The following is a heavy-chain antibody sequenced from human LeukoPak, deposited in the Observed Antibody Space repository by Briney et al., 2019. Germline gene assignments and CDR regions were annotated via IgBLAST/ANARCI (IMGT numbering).Heavy chain of an antibody. J-gene: IGHJ5*02. CDR3: ARRNGSGSYGWFDP. V-gene: IGHV4-34*01. CDR2: INHSGST. CDR1: GGSFSGYY. Sequence: PSETLSLTCAVYGGSFSGYYWSWIRQPPGKGLEWIGEINHSGSTNYNPSLKSRVTISVDTSKNQFSLKLSSVTAADTAVYYCARRNGSGSYGWFDPWGQGTLVTVSS. D-gene: IGHD3-10*01.